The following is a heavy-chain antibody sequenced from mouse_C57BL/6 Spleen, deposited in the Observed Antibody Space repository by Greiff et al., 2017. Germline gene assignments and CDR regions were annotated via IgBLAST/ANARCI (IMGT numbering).Heavy chain of an antibody. D-gene: IGHD1-1*01. CDR1: GYTFTSYW. CDR2: INPSSGYT. CDR3: GIGADYYGSSALAY. Sequence: VQLQQSGAELAKPGASVKLSCKASGYTFTSYWMHWVKQRPGQGLEWIGYINPSSGYTKYNQKFKDKATLTADKSSSTAYMQLISLTYEDSAVDDWGIGADYYGSSALAYWGQGTLVTVSA. J-gene: IGHJ3*01. V-gene: IGHV1-7*01.